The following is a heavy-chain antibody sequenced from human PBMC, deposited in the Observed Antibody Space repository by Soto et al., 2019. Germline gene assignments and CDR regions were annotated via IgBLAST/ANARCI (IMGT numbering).Heavy chain of an antibody. V-gene: IGHV3-21*01. D-gene: IGHD6-19*01. CDR3: ARDGGQWHPDAWY. CDR1: GFTFSSYS. CDR2: ISSSSSYI. Sequence: EVQLVESGGGLVKPGGSLRLSCAASGFTFSSYSMNWVRQAPGKGLEWVSSISSSSSYIYYADSVKGRFTISRDNAKNSLYLQMNSLRAEDTAVYYCARDGGQWHPDAWYWGQGTLVTVSS. J-gene: IGHJ4*02.